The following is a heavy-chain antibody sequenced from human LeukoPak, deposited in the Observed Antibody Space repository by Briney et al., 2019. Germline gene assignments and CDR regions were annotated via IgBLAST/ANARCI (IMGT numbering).Heavy chain of an antibody. CDR1: GGSISSYY. D-gene: IGHD2-2*01. J-gene: IGHJ4*02. Sequence: SETLSLTCTVSGGSISSYYRSWIRQPPGKGLEWIGYIYYSGSTNYNPSLKSRVTISVDTSKNQFSLKLSSVTAADTAVYYCARLCSSTSCSPGDDYWGQGTLVTVSS. V-gene: IGHV4-59*01. CDR2: IYYSGST. CDR3: ARLCSSTSCSPGDDY.